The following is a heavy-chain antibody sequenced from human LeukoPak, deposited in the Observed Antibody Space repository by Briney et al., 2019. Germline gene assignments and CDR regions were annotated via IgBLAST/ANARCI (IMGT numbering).Heavy chain of an antibody. V-gene: IGHV3-74*01. CDR2: INRDASSI. Sequence: GGSLRLSCAASGFTFSTYWMHWVRQAPGKGLVWVSRINRDASSIAYADSVQGRFTISRDNAKNTLYLQMNNLRAEDTAVYYCAKLGYCSGGSCYSGYFDYWGQGTLVTVSS. J-gene: IGHJ4*02. D-gene: IGHD2-15*01. CDR3: AKLGYCSGGSCYSGYFDY. CDR1: GFTFSTYW.